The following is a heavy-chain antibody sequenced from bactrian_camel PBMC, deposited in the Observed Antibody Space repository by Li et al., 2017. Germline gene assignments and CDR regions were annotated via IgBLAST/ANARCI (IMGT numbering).Heavy chain of an antibody. CDR1: GLSVSSYC. Sequence: QLVESGGGSVQTGGSLRLACVVYGLSVSSYCMGWFRQAPGKEREGVATVDNGGRSTYADSVKGRFTISKENAKNTLYLQMNSLKPEDTAIYYCAAAFEGYTLVAGRGSCSTLDYWGQGTQVTVS. J-gene: IGHJ4*01. D-gene: IGHD6*01. CDR2: VDNGGRS. V-gene: IGHV3S1*01. CDR3: AAAFEGYTLVAGRGSCSTLDY.